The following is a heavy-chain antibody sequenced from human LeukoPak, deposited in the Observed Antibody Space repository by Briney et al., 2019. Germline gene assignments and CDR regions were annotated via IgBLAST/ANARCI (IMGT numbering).Heavy chain of an antibody. CDR1: GGTFSSYA. J-gene: IGHJ4*02. V-gene: IGHV1-69*05. D-gene: IGHD3-22*01. Sequence: SVKVSCKASGGTFSSYAISWVRQAPGQGLEWMGRIIPIFGTANHAQKFQGRVTITTDESTSTAYMELSSLRSEDTAVYYCARGSSSYYYDSSGYYELDYWGQGTLVTVSS. CDR2: IIPIFGTA. CDR3: ARGSSSYYYDSSGYYELDY.